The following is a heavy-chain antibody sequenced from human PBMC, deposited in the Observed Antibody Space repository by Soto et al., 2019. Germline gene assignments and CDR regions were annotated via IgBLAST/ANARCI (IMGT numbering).Heavy chain of an antibody. V-gene: IGHV2-5*01. J-gene: IGHJ3*02. CDR3: ARGRAARPVFAFDI. CDR2: IYWSGDE. D-gene: IGHD6-6*01. Sequence: SGPTLVNPTQTLTLTCSFSGFSLSTIGVGVGWIRQPPGKALEWLAHIYWSGDEHYRPSLKSRRSITKDTSKNQVVLTMTNMDPVDTATYYCARGRAARPVFAFDIWGQGTMVTVSS. CDR1: GFSLSTIGVG.